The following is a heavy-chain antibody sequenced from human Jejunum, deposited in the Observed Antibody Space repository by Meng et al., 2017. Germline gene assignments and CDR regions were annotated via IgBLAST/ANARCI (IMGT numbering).Heavy chain of an antibody. CDR2: ITWNSNYV. J-gene: IGHJ4*02. CDR3: AKGSHYFDNSDYFEPGWGGDY. D-gene: IGHD3-22*01. Sequence: SLKISCVGSGFSFDDFAMHWVRQVPGKGLEWVSSITWNSNYVDYADSVKGRFTISRDNAKNSLYLQMNSLRTDDTALYYCAKGSHYFDNSDYFEPGWGGDYWGQGTLVTVSS. CDR1: GFSFDDFA. V-gene: IGHV3-9*01.